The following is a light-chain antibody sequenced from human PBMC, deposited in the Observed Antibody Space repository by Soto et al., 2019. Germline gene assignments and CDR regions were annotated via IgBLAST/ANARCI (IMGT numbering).Light chain of an antibody. CDR2: DAT. CDR1: QSINNY. CDR3: QQTYSTPPIT. J-gene: IGKJ1*01. V-gene: IGKV1-39*01. Sequence: IQLTQSPSSLSASVGDRVSITCRTSQSINNYLNWYQQKPGKAPKVLIYDATRLQSGVPSRFSGGGSGTDFTLTISSLQPEDFATYYCQQTYSTPPITFGQGTKVDIK.